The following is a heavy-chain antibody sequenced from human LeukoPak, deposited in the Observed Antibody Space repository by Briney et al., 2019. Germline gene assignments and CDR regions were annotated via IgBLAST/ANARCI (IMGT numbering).Heavy chain of an antibody. CDR2: MNPNSGNT. CDR1: GYTFTSYD. D-gene: IGHD3-9*01. Sequence: APVKVSCKASGYTFTSYDINWVRQASGQGLEWMGRMNPNSGNTGYAQKLQGRVTMTRNTSISTAYMELSSLRSEDTAVYYCARSGGRGIRYFDWLYRYYFDYWGQGTLVTVSS. CDR3: ARSGGRGIRYFDWLYRYYFDY. J-gene: IGHJ4*02. V-gene: IGHV1-8*01.